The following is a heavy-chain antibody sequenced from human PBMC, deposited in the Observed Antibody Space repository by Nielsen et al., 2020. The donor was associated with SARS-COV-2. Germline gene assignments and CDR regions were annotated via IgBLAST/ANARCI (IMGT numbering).Heavy chain of an antibody. CDR2: IKSKTDGGTT. J-gene: IGHJ4*02. D-gene: IGHD3-10*01. V-gene: IGHV3-15*01. CDR3: ARAHMVRGVNLGSFDY. Sequence: WIRQPPGKGLEWVGRIKSKTDGGTTDYAAPVKGRFTISRDDSKNTLYLQMNSLRAEDTAVYYCARAHMVRGVNLGSFDYWGQGTLVTASS.